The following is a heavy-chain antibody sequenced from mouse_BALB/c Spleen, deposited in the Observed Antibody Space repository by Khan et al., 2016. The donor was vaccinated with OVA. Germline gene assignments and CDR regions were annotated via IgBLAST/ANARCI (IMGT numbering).Heavy chain of an antibody. CDR1: GFSLCRYS. CDR3: ARNERDGYPYYYAMDY. Sequence: QVQLQQSGPGLVTPSQSLSITCTVSGFSLCRYSVHWVRQPPGKGLEWLGMIWGGGNTDSNSALKSRLSISKDNSKRQVFLKMNSLQTDDTAMYYCARNERDGYPYYYAMDYWGQGTSVTVSS. V-gene: IGHV2-6-4*01. J-gene: IGHJ4*01. CDR2: IWGGGNT. D-gene: IGHD1-2*01.